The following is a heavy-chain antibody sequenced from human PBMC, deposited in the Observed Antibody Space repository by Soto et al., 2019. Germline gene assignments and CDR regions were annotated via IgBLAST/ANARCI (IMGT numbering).Heavy chain of an antibody. V-gene: IGHV1-3*01. CDR3: ARGNYDFWSGYYRDNWFDP. CDR1: GYTFTSYA. Sequence: GASVKVSCKASGYTFTSYAMHWVRQAPGQRLEWMGWINAGNGNTKYSQKFQGRVTITRDTSASTAYMELSSLRSEDTAVYYCARGNYDFWSGYYRDNWFDPWGQRTLVTVSS. D-gene: IGHD3-3*01. J-gene: IGHJ5*02. CDR2: INAGNGNT.